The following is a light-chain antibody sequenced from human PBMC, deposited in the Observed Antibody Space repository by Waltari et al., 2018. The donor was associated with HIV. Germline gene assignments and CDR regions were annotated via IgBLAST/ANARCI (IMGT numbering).Light chain of an antibody. CDR3: ESYTSTSVWV. Sequence: QSALTQPASVSGSPGQSITISCTGSSSDVGGYNYVSWYQRHPGKAPRLMIYDVSTRPAGGSDRFSGSKAGDTASLTISGRQAEDEADYYCESYTSTSVWVFGGGTRLTVL. V-gene: IGLV2-14*03. CDR1: SSDVGGYNY. J-gene: IGLJ3*02. CDR2: DVS.